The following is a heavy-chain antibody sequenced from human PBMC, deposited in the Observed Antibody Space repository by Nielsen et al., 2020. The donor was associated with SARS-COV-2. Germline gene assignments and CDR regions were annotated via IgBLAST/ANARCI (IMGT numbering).Heavy chain of an antibody. CDR1: GFTFSSYSMN. V-gene: IGHV4-39*01. CDR2: IYYSGST. Sequence: ESLKISCAASGFTFSSYSMNWVRQPPGKGLEWIGSIYYSGSTYYNPSLKSRVTISVDTSKNQFSLKLSSVTAADTAVYYCARQGWGKQFDYWGQGTLVTVSS. CDR3: ARQGWGKQFDY. J-gene: IGHJ4*02. D-gene: IGHD7-27*01.